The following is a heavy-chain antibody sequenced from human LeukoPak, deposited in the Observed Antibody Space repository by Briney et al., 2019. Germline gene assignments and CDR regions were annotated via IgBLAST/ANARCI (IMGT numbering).Heavy chain of an antibody. CDR3: ARENYYASGTLDY. Sequence: TGGSLRLSCAASGFTFSSYGMHWVRQAPGKGLEWVSYISGSSDTIYYAESVKGRFTISRDNAKNSLYLQMNSLRAEDTALYSCARENYYASGTLDYWGQGTLVTVSS. CDR2: ISGSSDTI. D-gene: IGHD3-10*01. CDR1: GFTFSSYG. J-gene: IGHJ4*02. V-gene: IGHV3-48*01.